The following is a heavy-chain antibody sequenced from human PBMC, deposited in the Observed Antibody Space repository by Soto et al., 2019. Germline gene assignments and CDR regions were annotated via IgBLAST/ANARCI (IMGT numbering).Heavy chain of an antibody. J-gene: IGHJ5*02. CDR3: AKDGATVTGGWFDP. V-gene: IGHV3-30*18. Sequence: QVQLVESGGGVVQPGRSLRLSCAASGFTFSSYGMHWVRQAPGKGLEWVAVISYDGSNKYYADSVKGRFTISRDNSKNTLYLQMNSLRAEDTAVYYCAKDGATVTGGWFDPWGQGTQVTVSS. CDR2: ISYDGSNK. D-gene: IGHD4-17*01. CDR1: GFTFSSYG.